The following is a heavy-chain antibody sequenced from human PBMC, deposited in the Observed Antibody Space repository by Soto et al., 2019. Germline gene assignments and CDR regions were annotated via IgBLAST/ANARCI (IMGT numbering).Heavy chain of an antibody. J-gene: IGHJ4*02. CDR3: AKHYGGNSASPFDY. V-gene: IGHV3-23*01. Sequence: GGSLRLSCAASGFTFSSYAMSWVRQAPGRGLEWVSAISGSGGSTYYADSVKGRFTISRDNSKNTLYLQMNSLRAEDTAVYYCAKHYGGNSASPFDYWGQGTLVTVSS. CDR1: GFTFSSYA. CDR2: ISGSGGST. D-gene: IGHD4-17*01.